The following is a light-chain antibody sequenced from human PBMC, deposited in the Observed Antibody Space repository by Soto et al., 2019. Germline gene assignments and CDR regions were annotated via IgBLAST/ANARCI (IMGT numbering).Light chain of an antibody. V-gene: IGKV2-28*01. CDR1: QSLLHSNGYNH. CDR2: LGS. Sequence: DIVMTQSPVSLSVTPGEPPSISCRSSQSLLHSNGYNHLGWFMQKPGQSPQLVVYLGSGPASGVTDRFGGRGAGTDFILIISRVPAEDVGVYYCMKVLQTPFTFGGGNKVEIK. CDR3: MKVLQTPFT. J-gene: IGKJ4*01.